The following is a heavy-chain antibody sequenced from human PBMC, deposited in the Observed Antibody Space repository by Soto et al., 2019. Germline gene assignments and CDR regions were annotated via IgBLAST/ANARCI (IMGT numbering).Heavy chain of an antibody. CDR2: IYYSGST. CDR3: ARDYGYIDY. CDR1: GGSVSSGSYY. V-gene: IGHV4-61*01. Sequence: QVQLQESGPGLVKPSETLSLTCTVSGGSVSSGSYYWSWIRQPPGKGLEWIGYIYYSGSTNYNPSLKSRVTISVDTSENQFSLKLSSVTAADTAVYYCARDYGYIDYWGQGTLVTVSS. D-gene: IGHD5-18*01. J-gene: IGHJ4*02.